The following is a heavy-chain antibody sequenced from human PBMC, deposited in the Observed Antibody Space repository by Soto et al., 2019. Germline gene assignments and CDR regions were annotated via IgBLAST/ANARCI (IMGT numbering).Heavy chain of an antibody. CDR3: GKPNIIPGGAFDM. V-gene: IGHV3-23*01. CDR2: TTATGGST. J-gene: IGHJ3*02. Sequence: EVQLLESGGGFVQPGGSLRLSCVVSGFMFRDYPMGWVRQAPGKGLEWVSATTATGGSTFYADSVKGRFTISRDNSINTLDLQMNNPGIEDSAVNSCGKPNIIPGGAFDMWGQGTMVTVSS. D-gene: IGHD3-10*01. CDR1: GFMFRDYP.